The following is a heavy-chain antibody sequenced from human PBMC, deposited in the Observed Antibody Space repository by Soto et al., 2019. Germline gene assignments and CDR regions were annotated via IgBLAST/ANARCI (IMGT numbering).Heavy chain of an antibody. Sequence: VQLLESGGGLVQPGGSLRLSCEASGFSFSNYALSWVRQSPGKGLEWVSTFRAGGRAYYADSVEGRFTIAKETSKKTSHLQARSLRAEDTAAYYWAIESMPAHYGDTLFGYWWEGTRVTLSS. V-gene: IGHV3-23*01. CDR2: FRAGGRA. J-gene: IGHJ4*02. CDR3: AIESMPAHYGDTLFGY. D-gene: IGHD4-17*01. CDR1: GFSFSNYA.